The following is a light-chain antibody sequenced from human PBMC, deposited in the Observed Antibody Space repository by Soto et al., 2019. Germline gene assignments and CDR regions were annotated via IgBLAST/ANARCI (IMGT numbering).Light chain of an antibody. CDR3: MQGTPLPPT. CDR2: QVS. CDR1: QSLVYTDGNTY. J-gene: IGKJ4*01. V-gene: IGKV2-30*01. Sequence: DVVMTQSPLSLPVTLGQPASISCMSSQSLVYTDGNTYLNWFHQRPGQSPRRLIYQVSTRDSGVPDRFSGGGSGTDFTLKIDRVEAEDVGVYSCMQGTPLPPTIGGGTTVEIK.